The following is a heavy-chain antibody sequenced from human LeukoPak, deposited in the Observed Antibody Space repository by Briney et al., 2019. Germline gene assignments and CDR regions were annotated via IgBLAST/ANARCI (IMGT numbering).Heavy chain of an antibody. CDR3: AKVGSSAQVNAFDI. CDR1: GFTFSSYS. J-gene: IGHJ3*02. Sequence: PGGSLRLSCAASGFTFSSYSMNWVRQAPGKGLEWVSSISSSSSYIYYADSVKGRFTISRDNSKNTLYLQMNSLRAEDTAVYYCAKVGSSAQVNAFDIWGQGTMVTVSS. CDR2: ISSSSSYI. V-gene: IGHV3-21*04. D-gene: IGHD2-2*01.